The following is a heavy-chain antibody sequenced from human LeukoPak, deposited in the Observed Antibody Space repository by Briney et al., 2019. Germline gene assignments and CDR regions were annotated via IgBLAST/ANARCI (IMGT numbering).Heavy chain of an antibody. Sequence: SETLSLTCTVSGGSISSYYWSWIRQPPGKGLEWIGYIYYSGSTNYNPSLKSRVTISVDTSRNQFYLKLNSVTAADTAVYYCAKSNGYGLIDIWGRGTMVTVSS. V-gene: IGHV4-59*12. D-gene: IGHD3-22*01. CDR1: GGSISSYY. CDR2: IYYSGST. J-gene: IGHJ3*02. CDR3: AKSNGYGLIDI.